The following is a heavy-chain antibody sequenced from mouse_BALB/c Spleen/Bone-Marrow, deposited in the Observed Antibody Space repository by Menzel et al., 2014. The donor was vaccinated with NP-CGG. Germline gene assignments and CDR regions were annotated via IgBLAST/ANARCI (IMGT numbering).Heavy chain of an antibody. CDR2: IYPGDGDT. J-gene: IGHJ2*01. CDR3: ARGGISVDY. CDR1: GYVFSTCW. V-gene: IGHV1-80*01. Sequence: QVHLQQSGAELVRPGSSVKISCESSGYVFSTCWINWVKQRPGQGLEWIGQIYPGDGDTDYNGKFKDKATLTADKSSNTAYMQRSSLTSEDSAVYFCARGGISVDYWGQGTTLTVSS.